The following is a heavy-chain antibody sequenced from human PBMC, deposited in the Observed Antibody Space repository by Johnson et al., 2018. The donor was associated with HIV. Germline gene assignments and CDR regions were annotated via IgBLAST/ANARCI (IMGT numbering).Heavy chain of an antibody. V-gene: IGHV3-11*01. D-gene: IGHD5-12*01. J-gene: IGHJ3*02. CDR1: GFTFSAYY. CDR3: ARDGPYSGYDENAFDI. Sequence: QVQLVESGGGLVQPGGSLRLSCAAFGFTFSAYYMSWIRQAPGKGLECLAYISSSGSSVYYTDSVKGRFTISRDNAKNSLYLQMNSLRAEDTALYYCARDGPYSGYDENAFDILGQGTMVTVSS. CDR2: ISSSGSSV.